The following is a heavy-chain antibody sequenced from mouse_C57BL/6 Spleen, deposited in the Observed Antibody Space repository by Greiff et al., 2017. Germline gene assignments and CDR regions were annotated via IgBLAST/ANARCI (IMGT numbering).Heavy chain of an antibody. Sequence: QVQLQQSGAELARPGASVKLSCKASGYTFTSYGISWVKQRTGQGLEWIGEIYPRSGNTYYNEKFKGKATLTADKSSSTAYMELRSLTSEDSAVYFCARGRNPPAWFAYWGQGTLVTVSA. CDR2: IYPRSGNT. CDR1: GYTFTSYG. CDR3: ARGRNPPAWFAY. J-gene: IGHJ3*01. V-gene: IGHV1-81*01.